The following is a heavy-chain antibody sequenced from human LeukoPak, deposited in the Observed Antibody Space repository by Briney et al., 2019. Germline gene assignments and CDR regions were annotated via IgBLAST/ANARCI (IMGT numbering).Heavy chain of an antibody. CDR3: AKDVRGYSYGLFDY. D-gene: IGHD5-18*01. Sequence: GGSLRLSCAASGFTFADFTMHWVRQAPGKGLEWVSLISWDGGSTYYADSVKGRFTISRDNSKNSLYLQMNSLRTEDTALYYCAKDVRGYSYGLFDYWGQGTLVTVSS. CDR2: ISWDGGST. J-gene: IGHJ4*02. V-gene: IGHV3-43*01. CDR1: GFTFADFT.